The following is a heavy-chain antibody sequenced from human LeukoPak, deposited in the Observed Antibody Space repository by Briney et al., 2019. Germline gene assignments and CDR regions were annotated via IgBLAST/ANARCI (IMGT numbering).Heavy chain of an antibody. Sequence: SETLSLTCAVYGGSFSGYYWCWIRQPPGKGLEWIGEINHSGSTNYNPSLKSRVTISVDTSKNQFSLKLSSVTAADTAVYYCARKASSGWYDYWFDPWGQGTLVTVSS. CDR1: GGSFSGYY. J-gene: IGHJ5*02. CDR2: INHSGST. CDR3: ARKASSGWYDYWFDP. D-gene: IGHD6-19*01. V-gene: IGHV4-34*01.